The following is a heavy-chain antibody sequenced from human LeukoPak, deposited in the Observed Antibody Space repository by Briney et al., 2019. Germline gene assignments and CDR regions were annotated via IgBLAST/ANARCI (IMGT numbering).Heavy chain of an antibody. CDR3: ARGERYDYVWGTHDY. J-gene: IGHJ4*02. V-gene: IGHV4-61*02. Sequence: PSETLSLTCTVSGGSISSGSYYWSWIRQPAGKGLEWIGRIYTSGSTNYNPSLKSRVTISVDTSKNQFSLILSSVTAADTAVYYCARGERYDYVWGTHDYWGQGTLVTVSS. CDR1: GGSISSGSYY. D-gene: IGHD3-16*01. CDR2: IYTSGST.